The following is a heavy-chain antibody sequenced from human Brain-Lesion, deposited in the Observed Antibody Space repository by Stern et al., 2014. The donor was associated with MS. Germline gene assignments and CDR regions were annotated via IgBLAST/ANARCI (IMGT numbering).Heavy chain of an antibody. V-gene: IGHV1-2*02. J-gene: IGHJ6*02. CDR1: GYIFTGYY. Sequence: AQLEESGAEVKKPGASVKVSCKTSGYIFTGYYIHWVRQAPGHGLEWMAWINPNTGGTKYAQKFQGRVTMSRDTSISTAYVELSSLTSDDTAVDYCARDQRGITIFGVVTDYYYLGMDVWGQGTTVTVSS. CDR3: ARDQRGITIFGVVTDYYYLGMDV. D-gene: IGHD3-3*01. CDR2: INPNTGGT.